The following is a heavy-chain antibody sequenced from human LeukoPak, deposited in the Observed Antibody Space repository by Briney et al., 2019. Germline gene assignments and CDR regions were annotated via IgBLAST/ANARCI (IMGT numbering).Heavy chain of an antibody. CDR3: ARDASGFHYFDY. V-gene: IGHV3-53*01. D-gene: IGHD3-10*01. J-gene: IGHJ4*02. Sequence: GGSLRLSCAASGFTVSSDYMSWVRQAPGKGLEWVSVIYSAGNTYYTDSVKGRFTISRDNSKNTLYLQMNSLRAEDTAVYYCARDASGFHYFDYWGQGTLVTVSS. CDR1: GFTVSSDY. CDR2: IYSAGNT.